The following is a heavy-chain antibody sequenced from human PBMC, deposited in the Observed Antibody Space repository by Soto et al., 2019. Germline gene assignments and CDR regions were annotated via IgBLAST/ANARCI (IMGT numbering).Heavy chain of an antibody. CDR2: IYYSGST. J-gene: IGHJ4*02. Sequence: PSETLSLTCTVSGGSISSGGYYWSWIRQHPGKGLEWIGYIYYSGSTYYNPSLKSRVTISVDTSKNQFSLKLSSVTAADTAVYYFASFFYLIIFYGSGSYYTVPYYFDYWGQGTLVTVSS. D-gene: IGHD3-10*01. CDR1: GGSISSGGYY. CDR3: ASFFYLIIFYGSGSYYTVPYYFDY. V-gene: IGHV4-31*03.